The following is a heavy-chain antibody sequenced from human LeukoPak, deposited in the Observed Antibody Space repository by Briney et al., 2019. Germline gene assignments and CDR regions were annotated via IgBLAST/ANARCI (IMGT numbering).Heavy chain of an antibody. CDR2: ISYDGSNK. CDR3: AKNSNQLYYGMDV. V-gene: IGHV3-30*18. J-gene: IGHJ6*02. CDR1: GFTFSSYG. Sequence: PGRSLRLSCAASGFTFSSYGMHWVRQAPGKGLEWVAVISYDGSNKYYADSVKGRFTISRDNSKNTLYLQMHSLRAEDTAVYYCAKNSNQLYYGMDVWGQGTTVTVSS. D-gene: IGHD4-11*01.